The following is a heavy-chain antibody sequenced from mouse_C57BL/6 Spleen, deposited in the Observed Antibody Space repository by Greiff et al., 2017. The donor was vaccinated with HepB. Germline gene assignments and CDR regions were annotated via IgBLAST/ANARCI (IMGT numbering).Heavy chain of an antibody. J-gene: IGHJ1*03. Sequence: EVKLQESGPGLVKPSQTVFLTCTVTGISITTGNYRWSWIRQFPGNKLEWIGYIYYSGTITYNPSLTSRTTITRDTPKNQFFLEMNSLTAEDTATYYCARESDYGGYFDVWGTGTTVTVSS. CDR1: GISITTGNYR. D-gene: IGHD1-2*01. V-gene: IGHV3-5*01. CDR2: IYYSGTI. CDR3: ARESDYGGYFDV.